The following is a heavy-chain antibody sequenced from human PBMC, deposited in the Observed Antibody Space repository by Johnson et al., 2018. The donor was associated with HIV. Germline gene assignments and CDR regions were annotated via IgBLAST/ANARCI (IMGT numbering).Heavy chain of an antibody. Sequence: VQLVESGGGLAKPGGSVRLSCVASGFIVTNYYMSWVRQAPGKGLEWVSVIYGNERTFYADSRKGRFTVSRDNSKNTLYLQMNSLRAEDTAVYYCARSQIDAFDIWGQGTMVTVSS. V-gene: IGHV3-66*01. CDR2: IYGNERT. J-gene: IGHJ3*02. CDR1: GFIVTNYY. CDR3: ARSQIDAFDI.